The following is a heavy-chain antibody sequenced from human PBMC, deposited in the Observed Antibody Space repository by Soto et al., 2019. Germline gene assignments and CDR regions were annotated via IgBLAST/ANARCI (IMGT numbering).Heavy chain of an antibody. V-gene: IGHV4-31*03. J-gene: IGHJ6*02. Sequence: SETLSLTCTVSGGSISSGGYYWSWIRQHPGKGLEWIGYIYYSGSTYYNPSLKSRVTISVDTSKNQFSLKLSSVTAADTAVYYCAGVVAATGGYYGMNVWGQGTTVTVSS. CDR2: IYYSGST. CDR1: GGSISSGGYY. CDR3: AGVVAATGGYYGMNV. D-gene: IGHD2-15*01.